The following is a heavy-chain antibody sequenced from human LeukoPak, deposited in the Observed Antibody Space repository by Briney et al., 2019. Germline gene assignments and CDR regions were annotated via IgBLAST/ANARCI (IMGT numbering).Heavy chain of an antibody. CDR3: VSGGVHYHAFDY. Sequence: SETLSLTCSVSGASISGITNYWGWVRQPPGKGVEWMGSVDYPGTAVYNPSLKSRVTVSVDTSKTHFSLRLTSVTAPDTPVYYCVSGGVHYHAFDYWGQGTLVTVSS. CDR1: GASISGITNY. V-gene: IGHV4-39*02. CDR2: VDYPGTA. D-gene: IGHD3-16*01. J-gene: IGHJ4*02.